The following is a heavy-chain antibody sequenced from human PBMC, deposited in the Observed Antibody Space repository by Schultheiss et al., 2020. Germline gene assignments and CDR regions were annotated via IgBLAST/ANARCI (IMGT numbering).Heavy chain of an antibody. D-gene: IGHD3-10*01. CDR2: IYYSGST. V-gene: IGHV4-31*03. J-gene: IGHJ6*02. Sequence: SETLPLTCTVSGGSISIRGYYWSWIRQHPGKGLEWIGYIYYSGSTYYNPSLKSRVTISVDTSKNQFSLKLSSVTAADTAVYYCARLNLGSYTYGMDVWGQGTTVTVSS. CDR1: GGSISIRGYY. CDR3: ARLNLGSYTYGMDV.